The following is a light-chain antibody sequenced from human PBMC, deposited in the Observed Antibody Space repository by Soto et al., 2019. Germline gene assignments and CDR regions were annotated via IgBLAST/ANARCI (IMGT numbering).Light chain of an antibody. J-gene: IGKJ3*01. Sequence: DMRMTQSPSSLSAAVGARVTITFRASQSISSYLNWYQQKPGKAPKLLIYAASSLQSGVPSRFSGSGSGTDFTLTISSLQPEDFATYYCQQSYSTPRTFGPGTKVDI. CDR3: QQSYSTPRT. V-gene: IGKV1-39*01. CDR1: QSISSY. CDR2: AAS.